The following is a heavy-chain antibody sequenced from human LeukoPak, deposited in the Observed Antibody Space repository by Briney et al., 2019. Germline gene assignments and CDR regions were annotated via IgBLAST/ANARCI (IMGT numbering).Heavy chain of an antibody. CDR1: GGSFSGYY. CDR3: ARVVAAAGTGPNWFDP. CDR2: INHSGST. D-gene: IGHD6-13*01. J-gene: IGHJ5*02. Sequence: PSETLSLTCAVYGGSFSGYYWSWIRQPPGKGLEWIGEINHSGSTNYNPSLKSRVTISVDTSKNQFSLKLSSVTAADTAVYYCARVVAAAGTGPNWFDPWGQGTLVTVSS. V-gene: IGHV4-34*01.